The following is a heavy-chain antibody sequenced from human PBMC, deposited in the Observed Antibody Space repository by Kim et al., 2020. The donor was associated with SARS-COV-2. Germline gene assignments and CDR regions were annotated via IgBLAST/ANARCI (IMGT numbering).Heavy chain of an antibody. CDR2: MNPNSGST. CDR1: GYTFTSYD. CDR3: ARVALLEYSSSTNFDY. V-gene: IGHV1-8*01. J-gene: IGHJ4*02. D-gene: IGHD6-6*01. Sequence: ASVKVSCKASGYTFTSYDINWVRQATGQGLEWMGWMNPNSGSTGYAQKFQGRVTMTRNTSISTAYMELSSLRSEDTAVYYCARVALLEYSSSTNFDYWGQGTLVTVSS.